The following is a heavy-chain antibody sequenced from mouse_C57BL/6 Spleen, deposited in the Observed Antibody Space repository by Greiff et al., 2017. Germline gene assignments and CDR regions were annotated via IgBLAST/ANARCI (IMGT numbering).Heavy chain of an antibody. CDR1: GYTFTSYG. CDR2: IYPRSGNT. CDR3: ARRGDYDYAMDY. Sequence: QVQLKQSGAELARPGASVKLSCKASGYTFTSYGISWVKQRTGQGLEWIGEIYPRSGNTYYNEKFKGKATLTADKSSSTAYMELRSLTSEDSAVYFCARRGDYDYAMDYWGQGTSVTVSS. V-gene: IGHV1-81*01. D-gene: IGHD2-4*01. J-gene: IGHJ4*01.